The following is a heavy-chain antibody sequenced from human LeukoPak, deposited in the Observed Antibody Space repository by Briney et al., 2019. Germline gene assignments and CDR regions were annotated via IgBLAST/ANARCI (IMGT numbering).Heavy chain of an antibody. J-gene: IGHJ4*02. CDR1: GGTFSSYA. D-gene: IGHD3-9*01. CDR3: ARAKVTYYDILTGYSFDY. V-gene: IGHV1-69*06. Sequence: SVKVSCKASGGTFSSYAISWVRQAPGQGREWMGGITPIFGTANYAQKFQGRVTITADKSPSTAYMELSSLRSEDTAVYYCARAKVTYYDILTGYSFDYWGQGTLVTVSS. CDR2: ITPIFGTA.